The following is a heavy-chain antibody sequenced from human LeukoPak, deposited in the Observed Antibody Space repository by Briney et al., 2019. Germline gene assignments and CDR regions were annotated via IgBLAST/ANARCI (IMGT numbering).Heavy chain of an antibody. V-gene: IGHV4-59*01. D-gene: IGHD3-9*01. CDR2: IYYSGST. J-gene: IGHJ4*02. CDR3: ARVPGYDILTGYLFDY. CDR1: GGSINSYY. Sequence: SETLSLTCTVSGGSINSYYWSWVRQPPGKGLEWIGYIYYSGSTNYNPSLKSRVTISVDTSKNQFSLKLSSVTAADTAVYYCARVPGYDILTGYLFDYWGQGTLVTVSS.